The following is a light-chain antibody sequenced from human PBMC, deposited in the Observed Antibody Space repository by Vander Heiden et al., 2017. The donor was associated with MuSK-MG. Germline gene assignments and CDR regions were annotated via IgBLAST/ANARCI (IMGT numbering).Light chain of an antibody. J-gene: IGKJ3*01. CDR2: WAS. CDR3: QQYYSIPFI. CDR1: QSVLYNSNNKNY. Sequence: DIVMTQSPDSLAVSLGERATINCESSQSVLYNSNNKNYLAWYQQKPGQPPKLLIYWASTRESGVPDRFSGSGSGTDFTLTISSLQAEDVAVYYCQQYYSIPFIFGPGTKVDIK. V-gene: IGKV4-1*01.